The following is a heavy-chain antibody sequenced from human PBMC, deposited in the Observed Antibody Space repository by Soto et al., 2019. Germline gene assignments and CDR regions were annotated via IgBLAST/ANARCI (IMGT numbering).Heavy chain of an antibody. D-gene: IGHD6-13*01. V-gene: IGHV3-11*01. Sequence: PGGSLRLSCAASGFTFSDYYMSWIRQAPGKGLEWVSSISSSGGTIYYADSVKGRFTISRDNAKNTLYLQMNSLRAEDTAVYYCAKDRQQLETGYFDYWGQGTLVTVSS. CDR3: AKDRQQLETGYFDY. CDR2: ISSSGGTI. CDR1: GFTFSDYY. J-gene: IGHJ4*02.